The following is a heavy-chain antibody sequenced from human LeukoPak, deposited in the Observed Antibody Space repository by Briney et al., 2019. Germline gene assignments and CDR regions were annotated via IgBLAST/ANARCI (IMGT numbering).Heavy chain of an antibody. D-gene: IGHD3-22*01. CDR3: ARSFYYDGSGYYGNLAY. J-gene: IGHJ4*02. Sequence: PSQTRSLTCTVSGGSISSGGYYWSWLRQHPGRGLEGLGYIYYSGSTSYNPSLRSRVTISVDTSKDQFSLKLSSVTAADTAVYYCARSFYYDGSGYYGNLAYWGQGTLVTVSS. CDR2: IYYSGST. CDR1: GGSISSGGYY. V-gene: IGHV4-31*03.